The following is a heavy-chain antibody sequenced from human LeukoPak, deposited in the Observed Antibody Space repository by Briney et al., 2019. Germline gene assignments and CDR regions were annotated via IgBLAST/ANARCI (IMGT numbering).Heavy chain of an antibody. CDR1: GGSISSGGYY. Sequence: PSETLSLTCTVSGGSISSGGYYWSWIRQPPGKGLEWIGYIYHSGSTYYNPSLKSRVTISVDRSKNQFSLKLSSVTAADTAVYYCARKDVVTSAFDIWGQGTMVTVSS. CDR3: ARKDVVTSAFDI. V-gene: IGHV4-30-2*01. CDR2: IYHSGST. D-gene: IGHD4-11*01. J-gene: IGHJ3*02.